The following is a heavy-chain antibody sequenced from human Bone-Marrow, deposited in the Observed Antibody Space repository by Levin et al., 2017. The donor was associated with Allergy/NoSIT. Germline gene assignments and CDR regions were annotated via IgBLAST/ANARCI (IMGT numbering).Heavy chain of an antibody. Sequence: SETLSLRCTDSGDSVSSGAHYWNWIRQSPGKGLEWLGYIYYSGSTNYNPSFKSRVSMSVDKSKNQFSLNLTSVTAADTAVYYCARAGGWAASGLDVWGQGTTVTVSS. V-gene: IGHV4-61*08. J-gene: IGHJ6*02. D-gene: IGHD6-19*01. CDR1: GDSVSSGAHY. CDR2: IYYSGST. CDR3: ARAGGWAASGLDV.